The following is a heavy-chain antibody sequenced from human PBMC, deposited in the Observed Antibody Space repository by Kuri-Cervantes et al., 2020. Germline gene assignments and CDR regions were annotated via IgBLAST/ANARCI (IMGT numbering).Heavy chain of an antibody. CDR3: TRVPDESCYLGYFDF. V-gene: IGHV1-46*01. J-gene: IGHJ4*02. CDR2: INPYDGRT. Sequence: ASVKVSCKASGYSFTNNCVHWVRHTPGHGLEWMGIINPYDGRTNYAQNLHGRVTMTSDTSTGTVYMELSSLRSDDTAVYYCTRVPDESCYLGYFDFWGQGTPVIVSS. D-gene: IGHD3-3*01. CDR1: GYSFTNNC.